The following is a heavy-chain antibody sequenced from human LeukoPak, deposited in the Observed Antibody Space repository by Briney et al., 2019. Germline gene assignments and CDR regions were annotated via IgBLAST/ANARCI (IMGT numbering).Heavy chain of an antibody. D-gene: IGHD3-10*01. CDR3: ARELGSYFDY. Sequence: VAVISYDGSNKYYADSVKGRFTISRDNSKNTLYLQMNSLRAEDTAVYYCARELGSYFDYWGQGTLVTVSS. J-gene: IGHJ4*02. CDR2: ISYDGSNK. V-gene: IGHV3-30-3*01.